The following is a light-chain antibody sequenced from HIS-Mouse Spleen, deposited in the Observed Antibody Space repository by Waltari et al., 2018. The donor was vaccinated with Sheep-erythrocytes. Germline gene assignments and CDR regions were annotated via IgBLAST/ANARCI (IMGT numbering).Light chain of an antibody. CDR1: QGISSW. CDR2: AAY. V-gene: IGKV1-12*01. CDR3: QQYDNLFT. Sequence: DIQMTQSPSSVSASVGDRVTITCRASQGISSWLAWSQQKPGKAPKLLIYAAYSLQSWVPSRFSGSGSGTDFTLTISSLQPEDFATYYCQQYDNLFTFGPGTKVDIK. J-gene: IGKJ3*01.